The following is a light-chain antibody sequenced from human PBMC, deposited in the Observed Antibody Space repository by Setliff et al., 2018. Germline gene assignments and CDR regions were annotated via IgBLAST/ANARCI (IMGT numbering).Light chain of an antibody. CDR3: SAYTSSSTYV. Sequence: QSVLAQPASVSGSPGQSITISCSGTIGDVGAYDFVSWYQHHPGKAPKLVIYEVTNRPSGISNRFSGSKSGNSASLIISGLQAEDEADYYCSAYTSSSTYVLGTGTRSPS. CDR2: EVT. J-gene: IGLJ1*01. V-gene: IGLV2-14*01. CDR1: IGDVGAYDF.